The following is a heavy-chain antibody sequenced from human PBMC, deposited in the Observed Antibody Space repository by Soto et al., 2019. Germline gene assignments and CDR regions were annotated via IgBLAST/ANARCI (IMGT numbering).Heavy chain of an antibody. Sequence: PGGSLRLSCAVSGFTFSSYAMHWVRQAPGKGLEWVAVISYDGSNKYYADSVKGRFTISRDNSKNTLYLQMNSLRAEDTAVYYWARDLWLYYFEYGRQGALVIVSS. CDR3: ARDLWLYYFEY. J-gene: IGHJ4*02. V-gene: IGHV3-30-3*01. D-gene: IGHD5-18*01. CDR1: GFTFSSYA. CDR2: ISYDGSNK.